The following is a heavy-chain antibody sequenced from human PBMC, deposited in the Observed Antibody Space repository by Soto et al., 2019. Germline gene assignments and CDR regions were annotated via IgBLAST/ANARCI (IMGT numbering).Heavy chain of an antibody. CDR1: GYSFTSYW. V-gene: IGHV5-51*01. CDR3: ARQGVGWSDFDY. D-gene: IGHD6-19*01. CDR2: IYVGDSDT. Sequence: GESLKIPCKGSGYSFTSYWIAWVRQMPGKGPEWMGTIYVGDSDTRYSPSFRGQITISADRSISTAFLLWSSLEASDTAMYYCARQGVGWSDFDYWGQGALVTVS. J-gene: IGHJ4*02.